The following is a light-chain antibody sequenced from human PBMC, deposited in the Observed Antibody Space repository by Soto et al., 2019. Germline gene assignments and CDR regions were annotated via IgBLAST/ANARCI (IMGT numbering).Light chain of an antibody. CDR1: HSISTN. V-gene: IGKV3-15*01. CDR3: QQYNSWPT. J-gene: IGKJ4*01. Sequence: EIIMTQSPATLSLSPGEGATLSCRTSHSISTNLAWYQHKRGQSPRLLVYGASTRATGVPARFSGSGSGAEFTLSISSLQSEAFAVYYCQQYNSWPTFGGGTKVEIK. CDR2: GAS.